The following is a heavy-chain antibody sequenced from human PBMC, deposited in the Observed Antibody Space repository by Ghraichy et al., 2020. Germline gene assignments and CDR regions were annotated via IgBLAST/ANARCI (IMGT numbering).Heavy chain of an antibody. V-gene: IGHV3-64D*06. CDR1: GFTFSSYD. Sequence: GESLNISCSASGFTFSSYDMDWVRQAPGKGLEYVSAINNNGGSTYYADSVKGRFTISRDNAKNTLYLQMSSLRAEDTAVYYCVKYSTGWYRGHLDYWGQGTLVTVSS. CDR3: VKYSTGWYRGHLDY. CDR2: INNNGGST. D-gene: IGHD6-19*01. J-gene: IGHJ4*02.